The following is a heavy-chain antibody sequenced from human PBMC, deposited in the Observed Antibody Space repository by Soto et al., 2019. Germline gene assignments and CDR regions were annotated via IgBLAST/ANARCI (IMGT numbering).Heavy chain of an antibody. J-gene: IGHJ4*02. CDR3: AREAAALGNDY. CDR1: GFTFDDYG. CDR2: ISWNSVNI. Sequence: GGSLRLSCAASGFTFDDYGMHWVRQAPGKGLEWVSGISWNSVNIGYADSVKGRFTISRDNAKSSLYLQMNSLRSEDTAVYYYAREAAALGNDYWGQGTLVTVSS. D-gene: IGHD6-13*01. V-gene: IGHV3-9*01.